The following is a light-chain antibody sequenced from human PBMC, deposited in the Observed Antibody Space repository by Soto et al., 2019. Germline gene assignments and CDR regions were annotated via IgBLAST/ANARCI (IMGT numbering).Light chain of an antibody. Sequence: IQMTQSPSYLSASVGDRVTITWRASQGIGKDLAWFQQRPGKAPKLLIYGASGLQNGVPSRFSGSGSGTDFTLTISGLQPEDFATYFCLQDFNYPWTFGQGTKVDI. CDR1: QGIGKD. CDR3: LQDFNYPWT. J-gene: IGKJ1*01. CDR2: GAS. V-gene: IGKV1-6*01.